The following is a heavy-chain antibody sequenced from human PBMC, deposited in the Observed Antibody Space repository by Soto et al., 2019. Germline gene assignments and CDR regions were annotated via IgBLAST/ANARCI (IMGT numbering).Heavy chain of an antibody. CDR3: ASALLDYGDYYFDY. D-gene: IGHD4-17*01. CDR1: GGSISSRY. Sequence: SETLSLTCTVSGGSISSRYWSWIRQPAGKGLEWIGRIYIGGSTNYNPPLESRVTMSVDTSRNQFSLKLSSVTAADTAVYYCASALLDYGDYYFDYWGPGTLVTVSS. J-gene: IGHJ4*02. CDR2: IYIGGST. V-gene: IGHV4-4*07.